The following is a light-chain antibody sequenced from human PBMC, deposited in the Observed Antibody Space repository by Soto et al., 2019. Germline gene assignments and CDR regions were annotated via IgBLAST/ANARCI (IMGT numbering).Light chain of an antibody. J-gene: IGLJ3*02. CDR3: ASWDDSLNAWV. Sequence: QSALTQPPSASGTPGQWVTISCSGSSSNIGSNTVHWYQQLPGTAPRLLIYNSHQRPSGVSDRLSASKSGTSASLALTEVQSEDEANYYCASWDDSLNAWVFGGGTKLTVL. CDR2: NSH. V-gene: IGLV1-44*01. CDR1: SSNIGSNT.